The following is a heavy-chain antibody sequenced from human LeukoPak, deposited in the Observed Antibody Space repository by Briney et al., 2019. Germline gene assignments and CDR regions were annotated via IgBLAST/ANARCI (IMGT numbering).Heavy chain of an antibody. Sequence: PSETLSLTCTVSGGSISSGSYYWSWIRQPAGKGLEWIGRIYTSGSTNYNPSLKSRVTISVDTSKNQFSLKLSSVTAADTAVYYCAREGLELSYWGQGTLVTVSS. D-gene: IGHD1-7*01. CDR3: AREGLELSY. J-gene: IGHJ4*02. CDR1: GGSISSGSYY. CDR2: IYTSGST. V-gene: IGHV4-61*02.